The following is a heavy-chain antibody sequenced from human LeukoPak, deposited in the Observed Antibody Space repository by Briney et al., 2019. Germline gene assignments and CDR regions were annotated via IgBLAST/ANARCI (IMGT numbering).Heavy chain of an antibody. D-gene: IGHD1-20*01. CDR2: ISYDGSNK. CDR1: GFTFSSYA. J-gene: IGHJ3*02. CDR3: AREGARYNWNDGNGAFDI. V-gene: IGHV3-30-3*01. Sequence: PGGSLRLSCAASGFTFSSYAMHWVRQAPGKGLEWVAVISYDGSNKYYADSVKGRFTISRDNSKNTLYLQMNSLRAEDTAVYYCAREGARYNWNDGNGAFDIWGQGTMVTVSS.